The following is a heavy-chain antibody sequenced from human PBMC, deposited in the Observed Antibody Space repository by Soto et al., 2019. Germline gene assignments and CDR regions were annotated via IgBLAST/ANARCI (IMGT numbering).Heavy chain of an antibody. D-gene: IGHD1-1*01. J-gene: IGHJ4*02. CDR2: ISYDEINK. Sequence: LRLSCAASGFTFSSYGMHWVRQAPGKGLEWVAIISYDEINKYYADSVKGRFTISRDNSKNTLYLQMNSLRAEDTAVYYCAKSVYNWNDGFFDYWGQGTLVTVSS. CDR1: GFTFSSYG. V-gene: IGHV3-30*18. CDR3: AKSVYNWNDGFFDY.